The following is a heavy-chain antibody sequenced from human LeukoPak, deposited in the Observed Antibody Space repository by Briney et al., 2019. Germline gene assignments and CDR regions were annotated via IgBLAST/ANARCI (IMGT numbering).Heavy chain of an antibody. D-gene: IGHD3-16*02. CDR3: ARHKRTFGGVIEQFDY. J-gene: IGHJ4*02. Sequence: NTSETLSLTCTVSGGSISSTSYYWGWIRQPPGKGLEWIGSIYYSGSTYYNPSLKSRVTISVDTSKNQFSLKLSSVTAADTAVYYCARHKRTFGGVIEQFDYWGQGTLVTVSS. CDR1: GGSISSTSYY. V-gene: IGHV4-39*01. CDR2: IYYSGST.